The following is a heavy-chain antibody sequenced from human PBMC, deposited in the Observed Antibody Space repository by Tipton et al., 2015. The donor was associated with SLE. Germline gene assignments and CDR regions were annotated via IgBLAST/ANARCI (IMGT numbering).Heavy chain of an antibody. Sequence: SLRLSCAASGFTFSNAWMSWVRQAPGKGLEWVGRIKSKTDGGTRDYAAPVKGRFTISRDDSKNTLYLQMNSLKTEDTAVYYCTTEDHHYYGLDVWGQGTTVTVSS. D-gene: IGHD1-14*01. CDR2: IKSKTDGGTR. CDR1: GFTFSNAW. J-gene: IGHJ6*02. V-gene: IGHV3-15*01. CDR3: TTEDHHYYGLDV.